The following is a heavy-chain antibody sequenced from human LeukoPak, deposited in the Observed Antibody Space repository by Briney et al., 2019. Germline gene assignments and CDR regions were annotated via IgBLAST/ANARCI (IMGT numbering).Heavy chain of an antibody. D-gene: IGHD3-16*01. CDR1: GGSISSSSYY. Sequence: SETLSLTCTVSGGSISSSSYYWDWIRQPPGKGLEWIGCLYYSGSTYYNRSLKSRVTISVDTSKNQFSLKLSSVTAADTAVYYCAGGGDYYYYMDVWGKGTTVTVSS. CDR3: AGGGDYYYYMDV. CDR2: LYYSGST. J-gene: IGHJ6*03. V-gene: IGHV4-39*01.